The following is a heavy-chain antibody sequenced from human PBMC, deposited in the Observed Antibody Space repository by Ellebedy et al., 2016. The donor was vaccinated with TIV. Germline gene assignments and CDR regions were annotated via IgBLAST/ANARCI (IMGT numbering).Heavy chain of an antibody. D-gene: IGHD1-14*01. CDR1: GFTFSDYY. Sequence: GGSLRLXXAASGFTFSDYYMSWIRQAPGKGLEWVSSISSSSSYIYYADSVKGRFTISRDNAKNSLYLQMNSLRAEDTAVYYCAREVTGAFDYWGQGTLVTVSS. J-gene: IGHJ4*02. CDR2: ISSSSSYI. CDR3: AREVTGAFDY. V-gene: IGHV3-11*06.